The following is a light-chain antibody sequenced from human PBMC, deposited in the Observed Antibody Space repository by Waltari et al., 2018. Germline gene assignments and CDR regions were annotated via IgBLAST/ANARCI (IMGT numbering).Light chain of an antibody. V-gene: IGLV1-40*01. Sequence: QSGLTQPPSVSGAPGQRVTISCTGSSSNIGAGYDVHWYQLLPGTAPKLLIYGNSNRPSGVPDRISGSKSGSSASLASTGLQAEDEAGYYCQSSDSSLSGSVFGGGTKLTVL. CDR3: QSSDSSLSGSV. J-gene: IGLJ2*01. CDR2: GNS. CDR1: SSNIGAGYD.